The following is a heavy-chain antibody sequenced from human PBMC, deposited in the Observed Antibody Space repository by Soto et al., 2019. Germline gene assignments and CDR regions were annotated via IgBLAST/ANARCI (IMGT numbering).Heavy chain of an antibody. V-gene: IGHV3-30-3*01. CDR3: ARDPGYCSGGSCYSDFDY. D-gene: IGHD2-15*01. Sequence: GGSLRLSCAASGFNFSSYAMHWVRQTPGKGLEWVAVISYDGSNKYYADSVKGRFTISRDNSKNTLYLQMNSLRAEDTAVYYCARDPGYCSGGSCYSDFDYWGQGTLVTVPS. J-gene: IGHJ4*02. CDR2: ISYDGSNK. CDR1: GFNFSSYA.